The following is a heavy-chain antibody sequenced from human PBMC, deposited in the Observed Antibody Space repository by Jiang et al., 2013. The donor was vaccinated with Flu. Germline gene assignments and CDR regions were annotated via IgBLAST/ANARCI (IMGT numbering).Heavy chain of an antibody. D-gene: IGHD3-10*01. J-gene: IGHJ4*02. CDR2: IYYSGST. CDR1: GGSISSYY. Sequence: CTVSGGSISSYYWSWIRQPPGKGLEWIGYIYYSGSTNYNPSLKSRVTISVDTSKNQFSLKLSSVTAADTAVYYCAGITMVRGVPDYWGQGTLVTVSS. CDR3: AGITMVRGVPDY. V-gene: IGHV4-59*01.